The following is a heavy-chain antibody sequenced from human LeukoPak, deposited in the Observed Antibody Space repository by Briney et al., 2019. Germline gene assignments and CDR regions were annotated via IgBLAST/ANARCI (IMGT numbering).Heavy chain of an antibody. Sequence: GVALRLSCAASGFIFSSYSMNWVRQAPGKGLEWVSSISSSSSYIFYADSVKGRFTISRDNAKNSLYLQMNSLRVEDTAVYYCAREDDFVWRYRGQGTLVTVSS. CDR3: AREDDFVWRY. V-gene: IGHV3-21*01. D-gene: IGHD3-16*01. CDR1: GFIFSSYS. J-gene: IGHJ4*02. CDR2: ISSSSSYI.